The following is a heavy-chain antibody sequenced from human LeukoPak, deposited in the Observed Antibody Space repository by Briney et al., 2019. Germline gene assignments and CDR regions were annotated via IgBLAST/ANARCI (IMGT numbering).Heavy chain of an antibody. CDR3: ASGGEYSTEIDY. J-gene: IGHJ4*02. V-gene: IGHV3-21*01. CDR2: ISSSSSYI. Sequence: GGSLRLSCAASGFTFSNAWMSWVRQAPGKGLEWVSSISSSSSYIYYADSVKGRFTISRDNAKNSLYLQMNSLRAEDTAVYYCASGGEYSTEIDYWGQGTLVTVSS. CDR1: GFTFSNAW. D-gene: IGHD6-6*01.